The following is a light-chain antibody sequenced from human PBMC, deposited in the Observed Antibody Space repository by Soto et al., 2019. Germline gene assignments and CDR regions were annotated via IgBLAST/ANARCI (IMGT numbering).Light chain of an antibody. CDR2: QAS. CDR1: QSVSSW. J-gene: IGKJ1*01. V-gene: IGKV1-5*03. CDR3: QQYNTYPWT. Sequence: DIQMTQSPSTLSASVGDRVTITCRASQSVSSWLAWYQHKPGKAPKLLIFQASNLESGVPSRFSGSGSGTGFTLTISSLQPDDFGTYYCQQYNTYPWTFGQGTKVEIK.